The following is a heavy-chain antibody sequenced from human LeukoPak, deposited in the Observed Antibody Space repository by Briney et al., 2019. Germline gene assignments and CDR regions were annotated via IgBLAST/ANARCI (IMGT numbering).Heavy chain of an antibody. D-gene: IGHD2-15*01. CDR1: GYTFTTYG. Sequence: GASVTVSCKTSGYTFTTYGITWVRQAPGQGLEWMGRISAYNGNTNYAQKFQGRLTMTTDTSTNTAYMDLRSLRSDDTAVYYCARDSADCGGGSCFSAEYFQFWGQGTLVTVSS. CDR2: ISAYNGNT. CDR3: ARDSADCGGGSCFSAEYFQF. J-gene: IGHJ1*01. V-gene: IGHV1-18*01.